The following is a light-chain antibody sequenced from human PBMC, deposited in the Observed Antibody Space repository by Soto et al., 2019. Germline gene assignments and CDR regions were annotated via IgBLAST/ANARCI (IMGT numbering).Light chain of an antibody. V-gene: IGKV1-5*03. CDR2: KAS. CDR1: QSISIW. J-gene: IGKJ1*01. Sequence: DLQMSQSPSTLSASVGDRVSSTCRAGQSISIWLAWYQQKPGKAPKILIYKASSLESGVPSRFSGSGSGTEFTLTISSLQPDDFATYYCQQYSTYTPRTFGQGTKVDIK. CDR3: QQYSTYTPRT.